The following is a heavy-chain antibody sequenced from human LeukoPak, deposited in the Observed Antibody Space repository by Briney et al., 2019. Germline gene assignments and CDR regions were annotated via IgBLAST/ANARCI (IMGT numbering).Heavy chain of an antibody. CDR2: ISGYGGST. V-gene: IGHV3-23*01. D-gene: IGHD3-10*01. Sequence: GGSLRPSCAASGFTFSSYAMYWVRQAPGKGLEWVSSISGYGGSTYYADSVKGRFTISRDNSKNTLYLQMNSLGADDTAVYFCAKDPRGSHNWLDPWGQGTLVTVSS. CDR1: GFTFSSYA. J-gene: IGHJ5*02. CDR3: AKDPRGSHNWLDP.